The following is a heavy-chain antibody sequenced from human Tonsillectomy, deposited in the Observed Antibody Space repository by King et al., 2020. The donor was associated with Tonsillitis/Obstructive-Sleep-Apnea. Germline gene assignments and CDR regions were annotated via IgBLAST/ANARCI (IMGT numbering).Heavy chain of an antibody. Sequence: VQLQQWGAGLLKPSETLSLPCAVQGGSFSGYYWTWIRQSPGKGLEWIGEISHSGSTNHSPSLKSRVTISVDTSKRQFSLKLSSVKDADRGVYYCARGTPETAYDIWGQGTMVAVSS. CDR1: GGSFSGYY. CDR3: ARGTPETAYDI. CDR2: ISHSGST. V-gene: IGHV4-34*01. J-gene: IGHJ3*02. D-gene: IGHD1-14*01.